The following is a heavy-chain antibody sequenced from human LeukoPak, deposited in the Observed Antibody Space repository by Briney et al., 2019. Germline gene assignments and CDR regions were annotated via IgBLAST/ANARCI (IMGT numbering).Heavy chain of an antibody. Sequence: PGGSLRLSCAASGFTFSSYAMSRVRQAPGKGLEWVSAISGSGGSTYYADSVKGRFTISRDNSKNTLYLQMNSLRAEDTAVYYCAKTPVYYYDSSGLDYWGQGTLVTVSS. CDR1: GFTFSSYA. D-gene: IGHD3-22*01. J-gene: IGHJ4*02. CDR3: AKTPVYYYDSSGLDY. CDR2: ISGSGGST. V-gene: IGHV3-23*01.